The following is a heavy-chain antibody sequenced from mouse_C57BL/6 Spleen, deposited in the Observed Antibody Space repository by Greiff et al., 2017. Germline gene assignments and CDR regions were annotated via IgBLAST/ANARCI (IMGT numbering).Heavy chain of an antibody. CDR2: IYPGDGDT. Sequence: VKLQESGPELVKPGASVKISCKASGYAFSSSWMNWVKQRPGKGLEWIGRIYPGDGDTNYNGKFKGKATLTADKSSSTAYMQLSSLTSEDSAVYFCARGGITTVPPDYWGQGTTLTVSS. D-gene: IGHD1-1*01. V-gene: IGHV1-82*01. CDR1: GYAFSSSW. J-gene: IGHJ2*01. CDR3: ARGGITTVPPDY.